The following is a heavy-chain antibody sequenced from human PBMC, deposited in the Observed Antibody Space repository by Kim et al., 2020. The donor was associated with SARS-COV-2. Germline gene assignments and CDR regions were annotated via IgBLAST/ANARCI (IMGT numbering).Heavy chain of an antibody. D-gene: IGHD2-21*02. Sequence: ASVKVSCKASGYTFTGYYMHWVRQAPGQGLEWMGRINPNSGGTNYAQKFQGRVTMNRDTSISTAYMELSRLRSDDTAVYYCARAYFSCGGDCYVGYWGQGTLVTVSS. CDR2: INPNSGGT. CDR1: GYTFTGYY. V-gene: IGHV1-2*06. J-gene: IGHJ4*02. CDR3: ARAYFSCGGDCYVGY.